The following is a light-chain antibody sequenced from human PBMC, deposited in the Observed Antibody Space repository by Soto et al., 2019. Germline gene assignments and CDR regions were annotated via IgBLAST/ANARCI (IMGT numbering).Light chain of an antibody. CDR3: HQYNNWPPT. J-gene: IGKJ1*01. Sequence: EIVLTQSPATLSLSPGERATLSCTASQSVSSYLAWYQQRPGQAPRLLIYDASNRATGIPARFSGSGSGTDSTLTISSLEPEDFAIYFCHQYNNWPPTFGQGTKVEV. CDR2: DAS. V-gene: IGKV3-11*01. CDR1: QSVSSY.